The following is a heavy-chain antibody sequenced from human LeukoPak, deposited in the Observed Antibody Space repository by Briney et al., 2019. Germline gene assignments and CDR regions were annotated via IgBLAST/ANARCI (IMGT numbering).Heavy chain of an antibody. CDR2: IYSGGST. CDR3: ARGSLNSGYHYALDY. D-gene: IGHD5-12*01. Sequence: GGSLRLSCAASGFTFDDYGMSWVRQAPGKGLEWVSVIYSGGSTYYADSVKGRFTISRDNSKNTLYLQMNSLRAEDTAVYYCARGSLNSGYHYALDYWGQGTLVTVSS. J-gene: IGHJ4*02. CDR1: GFTFDDYG. V-gene: IGHV3-66*01.